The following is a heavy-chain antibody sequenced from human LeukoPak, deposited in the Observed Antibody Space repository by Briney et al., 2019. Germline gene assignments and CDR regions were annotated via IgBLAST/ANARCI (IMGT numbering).Heavy chain of an antibody. Sequence: GGSLRLPCAASGLIFSSYGMHWVRQAPGKGLEWVAVISYDGSNKYYADSVKGRFTISRDNSKNTLYLQMNSLRAEDTAVYYCAKDGYSGYDVFDYWGQGTLVTVSS. CDR1: GLIFSSYG. CDR2: ISYDGSNK. V-gene: IGHV3-30*18. CDR3: AKDGYSGYDVFDY. D-gene: IGHD5-12*01. J-gene: IGHJ4*02.